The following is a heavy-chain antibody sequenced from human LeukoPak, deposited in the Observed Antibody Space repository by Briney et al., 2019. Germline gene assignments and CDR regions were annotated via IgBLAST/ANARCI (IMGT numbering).Heavy chain of an antibody. CDR1: GGSFSDYS. V-gene: IGHV4-34*01. D-gene: IGHD3-16*01. CDR2: INHSGST. Sequence: SETLSLTCAVYGGSFSDYSWNWIRQPPGKGLEWIGEINHSGSTNCNPSLKSRVTISVDTSMNQFSLKLSSVTAADTAVCYCAGGTYYFDYWGQGTLVTVSS. CDR3: AGGTYYFDY. J-gene: IGHJ4*02.